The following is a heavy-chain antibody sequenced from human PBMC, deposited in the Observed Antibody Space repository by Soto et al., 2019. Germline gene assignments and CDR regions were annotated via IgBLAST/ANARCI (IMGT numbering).Heavy chain of an antibody. J-gene: IGHJ3*02. D-gene: IGHD4-17*01. CDR1: GFTFSGSA. CDR3: ARRDYGGNSEDRLDAFDI. CDR2: IRSKANSYAT. Sequence: GGSLRLSCAASGFTFSGSAMHWVRQASGKGLEWVGRIRSKANSYATAYAASVKGRFTISRDDSKNTAYLQMNSLKTEDTAVYYCARRDYGGNSEDRLDAFDIWGQGTMVTVSS. V-gene: IGHV3-73*01.